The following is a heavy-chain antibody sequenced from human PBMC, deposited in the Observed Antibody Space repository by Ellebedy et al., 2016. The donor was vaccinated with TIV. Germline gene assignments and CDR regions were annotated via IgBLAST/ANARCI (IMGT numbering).Heavy chain of an antibody. CDR3: AREIAMDGKTFDH. V-gene: IGHV1-46*01. D-gene: IGHD6-19*01. CDR2: INPSGTFT. J-gene: IGHJ4*02. Sequence: AASVKVSCKSSGYTFTSHYMHWVRQAPGQGLEWMGVINPSGTFTVYAQTFQGRVTMTRDTSTNTDYMELNSLRSEDAALYYCAREIAMDGKTFDHWGQGTLVTVSS. CDR1: GYTFTSHY.